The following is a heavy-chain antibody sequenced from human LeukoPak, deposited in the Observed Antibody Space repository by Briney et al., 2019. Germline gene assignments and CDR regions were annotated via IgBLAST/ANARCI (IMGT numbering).Heavy chain of an antibody. V-gene: IGHV1-18*01. CDR1: GYTFTSYG. Sequence: ASVKVSCKASGYTFTSYGISWVRQAPGQGLEWMGWISAYNGNTNYAQKLQGRVTMTTDTSTSTAYMELRSLRSDDTAVYYCAREPADFWSGYYRQGIFDYWAREPWSPSPQ. D-gene: IGHD3-3*01. CDR3: AREPADFWSGYYRQGIFDY. CDR2: ISAYNGNT. J-gene: IGHJ4*02.